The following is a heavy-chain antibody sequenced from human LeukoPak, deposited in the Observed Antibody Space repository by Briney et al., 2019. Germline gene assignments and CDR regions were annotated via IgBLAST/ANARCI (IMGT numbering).Heavy chain of an antibody. J-gene: IGHJ4*02. D-gene: IGHD3-10*01. CDR1: GGSISSSSYF. CDR2: IYYSGST. Sequence: PSETLSLTCTVSGGSISSSSYFWGWIRQPPGGGLEWIGGIYYSGSTYYNPSLPIRVTISVDTSKIPSSLKLSSVTAADTAVYYCARQNLYYYGSGCYNDDWGQGTLVTVSS. V-gene: IGHV4-39*01. CDR3: ARQNLYYYGSGCYNDD.